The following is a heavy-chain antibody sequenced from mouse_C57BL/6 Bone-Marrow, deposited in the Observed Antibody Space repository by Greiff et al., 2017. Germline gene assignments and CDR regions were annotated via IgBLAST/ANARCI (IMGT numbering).Heavy chain of an antibody. V-gene: IGHV5-6*01. CDR3: AKHGDGYPFAY. CDR2: ISSGGSYT. J-gene: IGHJ3*01. Sequence: EVKVVESGGDLVKPGGSLKLSCAASGFTFSSYGMSWVRQTPDKRLEWVATISSGGSYTYYPDSVKGRFTISIDNAKNTLYLQVSSLMTAETAVYYCAKHGDGYPFAYWGQGTLVTVSA. CDR1: GFTFSSYG. D-gene: IGHD2-3*01.